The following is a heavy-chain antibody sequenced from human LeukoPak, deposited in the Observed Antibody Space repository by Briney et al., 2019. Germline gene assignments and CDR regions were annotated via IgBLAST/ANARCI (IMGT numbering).Heavy chain of an antibody. D-gene: IGHD4-11*01. CDR3: AKDAERGFDYSNSLEY. CDR1: RFTYSHFC. CDR2: IWSDGTEK. J-gene: IGHJ4*02. V-gene: IGHV3-33*03. Sequence: GFSLRLSCAASRFTYSHFCMHWVRQAPGKGLEWVAVIWSDGTEKYYADSVKGRFTISRDNSKNTLYLEMNSRRGEDTAVYYCAKDAERGFDYSNSLEYWGGGTLVTVSS.